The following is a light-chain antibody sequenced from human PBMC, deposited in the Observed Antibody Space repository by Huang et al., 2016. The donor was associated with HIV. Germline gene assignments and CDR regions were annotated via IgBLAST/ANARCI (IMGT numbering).Light chain of an antibody. CDR3: QEVNTDSYT. Sequence: IQLTQSPSSLSASVGDRVTMTCRASQGISKFLAWYQQKPGKAPKLLIYAASTLQSGVPSRFSGSGSGTEFTLIVSSLQPEDSATYYCQEVNTDSYTFGPGTKLEIK. CDR1: QGISKF. J-gene: IGKJ2*01. V-gene: IGKV1-9*01. CDR2: AAS.